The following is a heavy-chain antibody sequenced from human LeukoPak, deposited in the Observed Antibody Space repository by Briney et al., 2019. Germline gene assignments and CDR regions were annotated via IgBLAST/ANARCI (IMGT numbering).Heavy chain of an antibody. D-gene: IGHD2/OR15-2a*01. CDR1: GNYW. V-gene: IGHV3-74*01. CDR3: VSFYETY. CDR2: INSDGSWT. Sequence: GGSLRLSCAASGNYWMHWVRQTPGKGLVWVSHINSDGSWTSYADSVKGRFTISKDNAKNTVYLQMNSLRAEDTAVYYCVSFYETYWGRGTLVTVSS. J-gene: IGHJ4*02.